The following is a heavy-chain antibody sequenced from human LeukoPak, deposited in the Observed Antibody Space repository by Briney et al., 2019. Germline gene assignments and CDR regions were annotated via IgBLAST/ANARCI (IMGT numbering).Heavy chain of an antibody. Sequence: PSETLSLTCAVYGGSFSGYYWSWIRQPPGKGLEWIGEINHSGSTNYNPSLKSRVTISVDTSKNQFSLKLSSVTAADTAVYYCARERMYRPYYMDVWGKGTTVTVSS. V-gene: IGHV4-34*01. CDR1: GGSFSGYY. CDR3: ARERMYRPYYMDV. CDR2: INHSGST. D-gene: IGHD1-1*01. J-gene: IGHJ6*03.